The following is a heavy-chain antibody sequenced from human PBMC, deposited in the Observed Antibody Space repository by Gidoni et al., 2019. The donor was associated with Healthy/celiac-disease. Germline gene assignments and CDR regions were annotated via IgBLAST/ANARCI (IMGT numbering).Heavy chain of an antibody. V-gene: IGHV3-23*01. J-gene: IGHJ4*02. D-gene: IGHD3-10*01. CDR1: GFPFSCYA. CDR3: AKDIGGSGSYYKGEFDY. Sequence: EVQLLASGGGLVQPGGSLRLSCAASGFPFSCYAMGWVRQAPGKGLEGVAAISGSGGSTYYADSVKGRFTISRENTKNTLYLQMNSLRAEDTAVYYCAKDIGGSGSYYKGEFDYWGQGTLVTVSS. CDR2: ISGSGGST.